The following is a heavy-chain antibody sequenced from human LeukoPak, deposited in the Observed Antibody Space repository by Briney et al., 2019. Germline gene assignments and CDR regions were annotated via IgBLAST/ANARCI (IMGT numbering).Heavy chain of an antibody. CDR2: INHSGST. D-gene: IGHD2-2*01. V-gene: IGHV4-34*01. J-gene: IGHJ4*02. CDR1: GGSFSGYY. Sequence: PSKALSLTCAVYGGSFSGYYWSWIRQPPGKGLEWIGEINHSGSTNYNPSLKSRVTISVDTSKNQFSLKLSSVTAADTAVYYCARGPKGPGYCSSTSCYAPLRYWGQGTLVTVSS. CDR3: ARGPKGPGYCSSTSCYAPLRY.